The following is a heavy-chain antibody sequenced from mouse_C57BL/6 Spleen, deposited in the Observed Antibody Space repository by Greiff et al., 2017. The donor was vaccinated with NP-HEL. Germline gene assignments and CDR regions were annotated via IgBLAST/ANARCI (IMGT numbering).Heavy chain of an antibody. D-gene: IGHD2-4*01. J-gene: IGHJ3*01. CDR3: ARSYYDYQFAY. CDR1: GYTFTSYW. Sequence: VQLQQPGAELVKPGASVKLSCKASGYTFTSYWMQWVKQRPGQGLEWIGEIDPSDSYTNYNQKFKGKATLTVDTSSSTAYMQLSSLTSEDSAVYYCARSYYDYQFAYWGQGTLVTVSA. CDR2: IDPSDSYT. V-gene: IGHV1-50*01.